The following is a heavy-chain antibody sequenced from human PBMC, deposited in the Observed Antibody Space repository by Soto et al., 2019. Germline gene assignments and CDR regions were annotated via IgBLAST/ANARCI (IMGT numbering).Heavy chain of an antibody. V-gene: IGHV3-21*01. CDR2: ISSSSSYI. Sequence: EVQLVESGGGLVKPGGSLRLSCAASGFTFSSYSMNWVRQAPGKGLEWVSSISSSSSYIYYADSVKGRFTISRDNAKNSLYLQMNSLRGEDTAVYYCARDPSMSSSRKYYYGMDVWGQGTTVTVSS. CDR3: ARDPSMSSSRKYYYGMDV. J-gene: IGHJ6*02. CDR1: GFTFSSYS. D-gene: IGHD6-13*01.